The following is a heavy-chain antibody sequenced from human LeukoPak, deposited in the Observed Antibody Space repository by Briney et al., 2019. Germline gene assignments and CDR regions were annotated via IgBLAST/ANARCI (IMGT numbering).Heavy chain of an antibody. D-gene: IGHD3-10*01. CDR2: INPNSGGT. V-gene: IGHV1-2*02. J-gene: IGHJ4*02. CDR1: GYTFIGYY. CDR3: ARVGTMVRGVGTDY. Sequence: ASVKVSCKASGYTFIGYYMHWVRQAPGQGLEWMGWINPNSGGTNYAQKFQGRVTMTRDTSISTAYMELSRLRSDDTAVYYCARVGTMVRGVGTDYWGQGTLVTVSS.